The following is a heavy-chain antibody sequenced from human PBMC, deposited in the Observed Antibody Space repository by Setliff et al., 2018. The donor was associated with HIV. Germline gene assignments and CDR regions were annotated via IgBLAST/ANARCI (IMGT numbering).Heavy chain of an antibody. V-gene: IGHV4-61*02. CDR1: GGSIRSDSYY. CDR2: IYSSGNT. J-gene: IGHJ4*02. Sequence: SETLSLTCTVSGGSIRSDSYYWTWIRQPAGEGLEWIGRIYSSGNTNYNPSLESRVTISVDMSKNQFSLKLSSVTAADTAVYYCARSIYGSGTYPLDIWGPGILVTVSS. D-gene: IGHD3-10*01. CDR3: ARSIYGSGTYPLDI.